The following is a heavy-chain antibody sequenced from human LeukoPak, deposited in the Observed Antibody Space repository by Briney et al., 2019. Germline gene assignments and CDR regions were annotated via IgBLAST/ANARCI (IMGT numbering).Heavy chain of an antibody. J-gene: IGHJ6*02. CDR2: ISSSSCTI. CDR3: ESSPGLPYYYGIDV. V-gene: IGHV3-48*01. Sequence: GGALRLSCAASGFTFSSYSRNWVGQAPGKGREGVSYISSSSCTIYYPDSVKGLFTISRDNVNHSLYLQMNRLRAEDTALYYCESSPGLPYYYGIDVWRQGTTVSVSS. CDR1: GFTFSSYS. D-gene: IGHD2-15*01.